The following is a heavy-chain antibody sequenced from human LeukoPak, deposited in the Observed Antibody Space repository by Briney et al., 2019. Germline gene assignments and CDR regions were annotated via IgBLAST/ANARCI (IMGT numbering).Heavy chain of an antibody. J-gene: IGHJ5*02. CDR1: AGSISSYY. V-gene: IGHV4-4*09. CDR3: ARFRPYDWFDP. Sequence: SENLSLNCTVSAGSISSYYWSWLRQPPGKGLEWIGYIYTRGSTNYNPSLKSRVTISVDTSKNQFSLKLSSVTAADTAVYYCARFRPYDWFDPWGQGTLVTVSS. CDR2: IYTRGST. D-gene: IGHD4-17*01.